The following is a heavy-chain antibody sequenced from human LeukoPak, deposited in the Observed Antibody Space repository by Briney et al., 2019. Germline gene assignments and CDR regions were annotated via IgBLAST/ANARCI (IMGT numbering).Heavy chain of an antibody. J-gene: IGHJ4*02. D-gene: IGHD1-26*01. Sequence: GGSLRLSCAASGFTFSSYSMNWVRQAPGKGLEWVSSISSSSSYIYYADSVKGRFTISRDNAKNSLYLQMNSLRAEDTAVYYCAKRKKYSGSYSEGYWGQGTLVTVSS. CDR1: GFTFSSYS. V-gene: IGHV3-21*04. CDR3: AKRKKYSGSYSEGY. CDR2: ISSSSSYI.